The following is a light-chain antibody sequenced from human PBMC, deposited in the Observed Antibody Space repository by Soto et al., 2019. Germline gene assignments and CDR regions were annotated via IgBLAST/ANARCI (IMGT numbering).Light chain of an antibody. V-gene: IGKV3-20*01. CDR2: AAS. Sequence: EILLTQSPGILSLSPGERATLSCRASQRISDSYVAWYQHRLGQAPRLLVYAASIRAPGVQYRFSGSVYGTDFTLTISRLEPEDFAVYHCQQYNFFPRTFGGGTKVEIK. CDR3: QQYNFFPRT. CDR1: QRISDSY. J-gene: IGKJ4*01.